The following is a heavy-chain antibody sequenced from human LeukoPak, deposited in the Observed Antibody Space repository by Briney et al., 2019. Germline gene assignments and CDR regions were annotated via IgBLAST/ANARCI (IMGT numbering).Heavy chain of an antibody. Sequence: GESLKISCEASGYSFTNYWIGWVRQMPGKGLEWMGIIYPDDSESKYSPSYQGQVTISADKSISTAYLQWSSLKASDTAMYYCARSRDSSGYYYLMWGQGTLVTVSS. CDR1: GYSFTNYW. V-gene: IGHV5-51*03. CDR2: IYPDDSES. D-gene: IGHD3-22*01. J-gene: IGHJ4*02. CDR3: ARSRDSSGYYYLM.